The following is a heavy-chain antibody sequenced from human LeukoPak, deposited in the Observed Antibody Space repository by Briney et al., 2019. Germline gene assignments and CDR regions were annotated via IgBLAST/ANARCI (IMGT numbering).Heavy chain of an antibody. CDR2: IYYSGST. D-gene: IGHD2/OR15-2a*01. CDR3: ARAGPERTTIADY. Sequence: SETLSLTCTVSGGSISSGGYYWSWIRQHPGKGLEWIGYIYYSGSTYYNPSLKSRVTISIDTSKNQFSLKLSSVTAADTAVYYCARAGPERTTIADYWGQGTLVTVSS. V-gene: IGHV4-31*03. CDR1: GGSISSGGYY. J-gene: IGHJ4*02.